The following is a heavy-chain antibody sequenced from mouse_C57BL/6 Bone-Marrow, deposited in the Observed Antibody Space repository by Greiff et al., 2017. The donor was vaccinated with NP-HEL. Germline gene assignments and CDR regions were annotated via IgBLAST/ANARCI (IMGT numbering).Heavy chain of an antibody. CDR2: IYPGDGDT. J-gene: IGHJ3*01. Sequence: QVQLKQSGPELVKPGASVKIYCKASGYAFSSSWMNWVKQRPGKGLEWIGRIYPGDGDTNYNGKFKGKATLTADKSSSTAYMQLSSLTSEDSAVYFCARREYWGQGTLVTVSA. V-gene: IGHV1-82*01. CDR3: ARREY. CDR1: GYAFSSSW.